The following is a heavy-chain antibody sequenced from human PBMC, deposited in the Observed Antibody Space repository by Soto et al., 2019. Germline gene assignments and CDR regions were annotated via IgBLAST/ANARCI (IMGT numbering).Heavy chain of an antibody. V-gene: IGHV1-69*13. CDR2: IIPIFGTA. CDR1: GGTFSSYA. Sequence: ASVKVSCKASGGTFSSYAISWVRQAPGQGLEWMGGIIPIFGTANYAQKFQGRVTITADESTSTAYMELSSLRSEDTAVYYCARWAMTTVTSYYYYGMDVWGQGTTVTVSS. D-gene: IGHD4-17*01. CDR3: ARWAMTTVTSYYYYGMDV. J-gene: IGHJ6*02.